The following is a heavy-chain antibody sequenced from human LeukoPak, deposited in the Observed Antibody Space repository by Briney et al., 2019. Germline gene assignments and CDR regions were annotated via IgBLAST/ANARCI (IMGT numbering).Heavy chain of an antibody. CDR3: ARGPCTAVSCYLLDY. CDR2: INPNSGVT. D-gene: IGHD2-15*01. CDR1: GYTFTDYY. Sequence: ASVKVSCKAAGYTFTDYYLHWVRQCPDQGLGWMGRINPNSGVTKIAQTIQGRVTMTRDTSISTAYMELSSLRSDDTAVYYCARGPCTAVSCYLLDYWGREPWSPSPQ. V-gene: IGHV1-2*02. J-gene: IGHJ4*02.